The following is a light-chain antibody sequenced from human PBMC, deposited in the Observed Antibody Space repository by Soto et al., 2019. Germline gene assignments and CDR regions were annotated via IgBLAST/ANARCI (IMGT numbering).Light chain of an antibody. V-gene: IGLV2-23*01. CDR2: EGS. Sequence: QSALTQPASVSGSPGQSITISCTGTIIDVGSYNFVSWYQQHPGKAPKLMIYEGSKRPSGVSNRFSGSKSGNTASLTISGLQAEDEADYYCCSYAGSSTVVFGGGTKLTVL. CDR3: CSYAGSSTVV. J-gene: IGLJ2*01. CDR1: IIDVGSYNF.